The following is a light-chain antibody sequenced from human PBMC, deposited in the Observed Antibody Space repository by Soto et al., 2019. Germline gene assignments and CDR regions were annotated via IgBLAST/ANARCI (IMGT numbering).Light chain of an antibody. J-gene: IGKJ1*01. CDR3: QQYGDSPRT. Sequence: EIVLTQSPGTLSLSPGERATLSCRVSQSVSSTYLAWYQQKPGQSPRLLIYGASSRATGFPDRFSGSGSGTDFTLTINRLEPEDFAVYYCQQYGDSPRTFGQGTKVEIK. V-gene: IGKV3-20*01. CDR2: GAS. CDR1: QSVSSTY.